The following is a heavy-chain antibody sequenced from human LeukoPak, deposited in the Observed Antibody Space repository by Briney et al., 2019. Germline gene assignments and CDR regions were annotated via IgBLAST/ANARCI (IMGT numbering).Heavy chain of an antibody. CDR2: IYYSGSN. Sequence: PSETLSLTCTVSGGSISSGDYYWSWIRQPPGKGLEWIGYIYYSGSNYYNPSLKSRVTISVDTSKNQFSLKLSSVTAADTAVYYCARSRAAGQEHDAFDIWGHGTMFTVSS. D-gene: IGHD6-13*01. V-gene: IGHV4-30-4*08. CDR1: GGSISSGDYY. J-gene: IGHJ3*02. CDR3: ARSRAAGQEHDAFDI.